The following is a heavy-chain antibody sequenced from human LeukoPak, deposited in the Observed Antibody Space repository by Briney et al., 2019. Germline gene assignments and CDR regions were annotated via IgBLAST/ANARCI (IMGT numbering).Heavy chain of an antibody. Sequence: SVKVSCKASGGTFSSYAISWVRQAPGQGLEWMGRIILIFGTANYAQKFQGRVTITTDESTSTAYMELSSLRSEDTAVYYCAREGPPVGATTPPVGYWGQGTLVTVSS. V-gene: IGHV1-69*05. J-gene: IGHJ4*02. D-gene: IGHD1-26*01. CDR1: GGTFSSYA. CDR3: AREGPPVGATTPPVGY. CDR2: IILIFGTA.